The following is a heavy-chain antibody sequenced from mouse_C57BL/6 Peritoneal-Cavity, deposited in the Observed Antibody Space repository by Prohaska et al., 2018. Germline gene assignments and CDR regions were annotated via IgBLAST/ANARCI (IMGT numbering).Heavy chain of an antibody. CDR1: GIPINTGNYR. J-gene: IGHJ2*01. CDR2: IYYRCTI. Sequence: DVQLQESGPGLVKPSQTVFLTCTVTGIPINTGNYRWNRIRRFPVNKLELLVFIYYRCTITDKPSITSRTTITKDTPKSQFFLKMNSFTAEDTATYYCAREIDYYYFDYWGQGTTLTVSS. V-gene: IGHV3-5*01. CDR3: AREIDYYYFDY. D-gene: IGHD2-4*01.